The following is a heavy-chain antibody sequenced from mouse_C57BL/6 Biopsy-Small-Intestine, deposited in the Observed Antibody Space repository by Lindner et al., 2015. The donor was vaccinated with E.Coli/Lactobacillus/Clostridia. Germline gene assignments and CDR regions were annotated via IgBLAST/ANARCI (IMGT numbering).Heavy chain of an antibody. CDR2: INPSNGGT. J-gene: IGHJ4*01. CDR1: GYTFTSYW. Sequence: VQLQESGTELVKPGASVKLSCKASGYTFTSYWMHWVKQRPGQGLEWIGNINPSNGGTNYNEKFKNKATLTVDKSSSTAYMQLSSLTSEDSAVYYCAKGAFYYAMDYWGQGTSVTVSS. CDR3: AKGAFYYAMDY. V-gene: IGHV1-53*01.